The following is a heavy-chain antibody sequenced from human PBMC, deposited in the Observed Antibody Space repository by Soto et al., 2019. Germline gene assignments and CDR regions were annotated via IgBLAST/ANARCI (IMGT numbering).Heavy chain of an antibody. J-gene: IGHJ4*02. CDR2: VFYTGNT. D-gene: IGHD1-26*01. V-gene: IGHV4-59*02. Sequence: PSETLFLTCTVAGGSVSSFHWSWIRQSPGKGLEWIGYVFYTGNTKYNPALKRRVTISVDTSKKQFSLKLSSVSAADTGLYYCARSYSGTFYGYDIWGQGILVTVS. CDR3: ARSYSGTFYGYDI. CDR1: GGSVSSFH.